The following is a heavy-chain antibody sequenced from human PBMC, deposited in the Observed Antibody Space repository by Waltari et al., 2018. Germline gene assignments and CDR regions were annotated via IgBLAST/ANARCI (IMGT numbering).Heavy chain of an antibody. J-gene: IGHJ3*01. V-gene: IGHV4-4*07. D-gene: IGHD1-1*01. Sequence: QVQLQESGPGLVKSSETLSLTCTISAGYLRSYYWSWIRLPAGKGLEWIGRIYSSGSTNYSPSLDSRVSMSIDTSTNQFSLKLKSVTAADTAIYYCTRERRQLELVASFDVWGHGTKVSVSS. CDR2: IYSSGST. CDR3: TRERRQLELVASFDV. CDR1: AGYLRSYY.